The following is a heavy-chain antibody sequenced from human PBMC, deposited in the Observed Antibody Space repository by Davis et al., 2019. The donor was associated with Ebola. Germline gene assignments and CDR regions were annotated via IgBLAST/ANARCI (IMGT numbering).Heavy chain of an antibody. D-gene: IGHD2-2*01. J-gene: IGHJ6*04. CDR3: ARDGSSTSAIYYYYGMDV. CDR1: GYTFTNYG. Sequence: ASVKVSCKASGYTFTNYGITWVRQAPGQGLEWMGWINPHNGNTNYAQNVQGRVIMTSDTATTTAYMELSSLRSEDTAVYYCARDGSSTSAIYYYYGMDVWGKGTTVTVSS. V-gene: IGHV1-18*04. CDR2: INPHNGNT.